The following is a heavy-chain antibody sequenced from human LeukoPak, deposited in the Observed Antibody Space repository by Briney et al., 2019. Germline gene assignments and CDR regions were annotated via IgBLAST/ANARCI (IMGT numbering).Heavy chain of an antibody. D-gene: IGHD4-17*01. CDR2: IIPIFGTA. J-gene: IGHJ4*02. Sequence: EASVKVSCKASGGTSSSYAISWVRQAPGQGLEWMGGIIPIFGTANYAQTFEGRVTLTTDESTSTAYMEQSTLRSEDTAVYYCARTNDYGDYALLFWGQGTLVTVSS. CDR1: GGTSSSYA. V-gene: IGHV1-69*05. CDR3: ARTNDYGDYALLF.